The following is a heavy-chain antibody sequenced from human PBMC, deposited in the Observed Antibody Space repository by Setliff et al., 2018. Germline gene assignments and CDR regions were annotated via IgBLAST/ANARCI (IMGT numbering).Heavy chain of an antibody. Sequence: GGSLRLSCAASGFTFSTYAMTWVRQTPGKGLEWVSSIRGSGERTFYLDSVRGRFTISRDNSKNTLYLQMSSLRAEDTAVYYCARDPNGDYIGAFDMWGQGTTVTVSS. CDR1: GFTFSTYA. J-gene: IGHJ3*02. CDR3: ARDPNGDYIGAFDM. V-gene: IGHV3-23*01. CDR2: IRGSGERT. D-gene: IGHD4-17*01.